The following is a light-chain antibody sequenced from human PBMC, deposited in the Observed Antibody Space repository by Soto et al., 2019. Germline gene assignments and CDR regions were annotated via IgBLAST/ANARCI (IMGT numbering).Light chain of an antibody. CDR1: QAPIYSDGNTY. J-gene: IGKJ1*01. CDR3: MQNTHWPRT. V-gene: IGKV2-30*01. Sequence: DVVLTQSPLSLPVTPGQPASISCRSSQAPIYSDGNTYFHWFQQRPGKPPRALIYYVSSRYSGVPARFSGSGSGTDFTLNISRVEAEDVGIYYCMQNTHWPRTFGQGTKVEIK. CDR2: YVS.